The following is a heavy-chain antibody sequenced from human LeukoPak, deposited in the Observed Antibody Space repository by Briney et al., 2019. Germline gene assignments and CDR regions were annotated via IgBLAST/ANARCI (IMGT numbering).Heavy chain of an antibody. CDR2: IFYSGST. J-gene: IGHJ3*02. CDR1: GDSISSDYS. Sequence: PSETLSLTCTVSGDSISSDYSWGWIRQPPGKGLEWIGSIFYSGSTYYSPSLRSRVTISLDTSRNQFSLKLNSVTAADTAVYYCAKSNGYGLVDIWGQGTMVTVSS. V-gene: IGHV4-38-2*02. CDR3: AKSNGYGLVDI. D-gene: IGHD3-10*01.